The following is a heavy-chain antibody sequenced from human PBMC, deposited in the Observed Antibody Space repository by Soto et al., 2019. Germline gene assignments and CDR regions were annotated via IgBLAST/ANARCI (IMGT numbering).Heavy chain of an antibody. CDR1: GFAFSSYV. D-gene: IGHD4-17*01. V-gene: IGHV3-23*01. Sequence: GGSLRLSCAASGFAFSSYVMSWVRQAPGKGLEWVSTISGSGGSTYYADSVKGRFTISRDNSKNTLYLQMNSLRVEDTAVYYCANPHRGGTVTTYYMDVWGKGTTVTVSS. J-gene: IGHJ6*03. CDR3: ANPHRGGTVTTYYMDV. CDR2: ISGSGGST.